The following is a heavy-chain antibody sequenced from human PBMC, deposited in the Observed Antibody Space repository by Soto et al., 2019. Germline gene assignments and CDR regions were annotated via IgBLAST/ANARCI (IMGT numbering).Heavy chain of an antibody. V-gene: IGHV3-74*01. CDR3: ARDIWGCPAV. D-gene: IGHD3-16*01. CDR1: GFTFSSYW. J-gene: IGHJ6*04. Sequence: VQLVESGGGLVQPGGSLRLSCAASGFTFSSYWMQWVRQTPGKGLVWVGRITNDGKSAYYADSVKGRFTISIDNAKNTLYLQMNCLRDDDTCLFSCARDIWGCPAVWGKGTTVIVTS. CDR2: ITNDGKSA.